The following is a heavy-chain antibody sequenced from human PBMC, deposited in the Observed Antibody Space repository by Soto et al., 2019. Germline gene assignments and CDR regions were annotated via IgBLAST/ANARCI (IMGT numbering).Heavy chain of an antibody. CDR2: ISYDGSNK. CDR3: AKDIEEAAAGAGSLLFDY. D-gene: IGHD6-13*01. V-gene: IGHV3-30*18. J-gene: IGHJ4*02. CDR1: GFTFSSYG. Sequence: GGSLRLSCAASGFTFSSYGMHWVRQAPGKGLEWVAVISYDGSNKYYADSVKGRFTISRDNSKNTLYLQMNSLRAEDTAIYYCAKDIEEAAAGAGSLLFDYWGQGTLVTVSS.